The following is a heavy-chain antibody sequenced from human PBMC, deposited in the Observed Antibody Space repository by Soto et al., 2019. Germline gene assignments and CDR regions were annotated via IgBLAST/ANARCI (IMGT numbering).Heavy chain of an antibody. CDR1: GGSFSGYY. V-gene: IGHV4-34*01. J-gene: IGHJ4*02. Sequence: SETLSLTCAVYGGSFSGYYWSWIRQPPGKGLEWIGEINHSGSTNYNPSLKSRVTISVDTSKNQFSLKLSSVTAADTAVYYFARSGYSGYDDYWGQGTLVTVSS. D-gene: IGHD5-12*01. CDR3: ARSGYSGYDDY. CDR2: INHSGST.